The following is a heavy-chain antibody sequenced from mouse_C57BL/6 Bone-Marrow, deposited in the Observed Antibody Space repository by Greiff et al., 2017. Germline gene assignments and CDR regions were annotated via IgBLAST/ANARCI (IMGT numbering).Heavy chain of an antibody. V-gene: IGHV1-5*01. Sequence: LEWIGAIYPGNSDTSYNQKFKGKAKLTAVTSASTAYMELSSLTNEDSAVYYCTIRDGYLFAYWGQGTLVTVSA. CDR3: TIRDGYLFAY. CDR2: IYPGNSDT. D-gene: IGHD2-3*01. J-gene: IGHJ3*01.